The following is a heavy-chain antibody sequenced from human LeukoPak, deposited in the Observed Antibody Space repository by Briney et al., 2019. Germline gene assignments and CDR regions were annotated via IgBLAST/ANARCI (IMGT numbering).Heavy chain of an antibody. CDR3: ARDGYNGSPIDF. D-gene: IGHD5-24*01. V-gene: IGHV3-30*01. J-gene: IGHJ4*02. CDR1: AFTFSGYA. CDR2: ISYDGTDK. Sequence: PGGSLRLSCAASAFTFSGYAFHWVRQAPGKGLEWVAVISYDGTDKDYVDSVKGRFTISRDNSKDTLYLQMNSLRGEDSAVYYCARDGYNGSPIDFWGQGTLVTVSS.